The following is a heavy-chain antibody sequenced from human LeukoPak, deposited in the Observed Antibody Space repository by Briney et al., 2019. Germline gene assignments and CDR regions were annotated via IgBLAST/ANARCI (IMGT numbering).Heavy chain of an antibody. CDR2: IYHSGST. J-gene: IGHJ5*02. CDR3: ASPSRP. V-gene: IGHV4-4*02. Sequence: SETLSLTCAVSGGSISSSNWWSWVRQPPGKGLEWIGSIYHSGSTYHNPSLKSRVTISVDTSKNQFSLKLSSVTAADTAVYYCASPSRPWGQGTLVTVSS. CDR1: GGSISSSNW.